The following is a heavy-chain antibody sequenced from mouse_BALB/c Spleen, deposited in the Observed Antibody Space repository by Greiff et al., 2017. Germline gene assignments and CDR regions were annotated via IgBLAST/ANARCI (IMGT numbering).Heavy chain of an antibody. V-gene: IGHV14-3*02. CDR3: ARGYDVRRNY. D-gene: IGHD2-14*01. Sequence: EVQRVESGAELVKPGASVKLSCTASGFNIKDTYMHWVKQRPEQGLEWIGRIDPANGNTKYDPKFQGKATITADTSSNTAYLQLSSLTSEDTAVYYCARGYDVRRNYWGQGTTLTVSS. J-gene: IGHJ2*01. CDR2: IDPANGNT. CDR1: GFNIKDTY.